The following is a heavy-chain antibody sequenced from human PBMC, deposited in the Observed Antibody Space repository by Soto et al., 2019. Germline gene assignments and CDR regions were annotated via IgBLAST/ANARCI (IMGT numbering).Heavy chain of an antibody. CDR3: ARGTAVAGTHYYYYGMDV. Sequence: SVKVSCKASGTTFSNFAIGWVRQAPGQGLQWMGGIILPFGTPNYAQQFQGRVTISADESMTTAYMELRGLQSEDTAVYYCARGTAVAGTHYYYYGMDVWGQGTTVTVSS. CDR1: GTTFSNFA. D-gene: IGHD6-19*01. V-gene: IGHV1-69*13. J-gene: IGHJ6*02. CDR2: IILPFGTP.